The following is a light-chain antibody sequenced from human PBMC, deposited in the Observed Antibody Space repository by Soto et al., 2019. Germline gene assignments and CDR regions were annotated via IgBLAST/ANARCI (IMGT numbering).Light chain of an antibody. J-gene: IGKJ3*01. CDR2: DAS. Sequence: EIVLTQSPATLSLSPGERATLSCRASQSVSTSLAWYQQKPDQAPRLLIYDASNRATGIPGRFSGSGSGTDFTLTISRLEPEDFAVYYCQQRSDWPVTFGPGTKVDSK. CDR3: QQRSDWPVT. CDR1: QSVSTS. V-gene: IGKV3-11*01.